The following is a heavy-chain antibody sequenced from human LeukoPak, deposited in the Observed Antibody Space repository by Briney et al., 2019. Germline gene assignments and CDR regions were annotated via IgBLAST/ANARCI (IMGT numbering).Heavy chain of an antibody. Sequence: PGGSLRLSCAASGFSVSSKHMTWVRQAPRKGPEWVSTIYHDGTTYYANSVQGRFTISRDNSRNTLYFQMNSLRAEDTAVYYCATGTDAYKSGCWGLGTLVTVSS. CDR2: IYHDGTT. CDR1: GFSVSSKH. D-gene: IGHD5-24*01. V-gene: IGHV3-66*01. CDR3: ATGTDAYKSGC. J-gene: IGHJ1*01.